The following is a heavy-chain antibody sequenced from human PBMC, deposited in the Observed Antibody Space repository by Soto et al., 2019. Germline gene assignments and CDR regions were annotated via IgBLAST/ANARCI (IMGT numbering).Heavy chain of an antibody. CDR2: VFWDGGE. D-gene: IGHD1-26*01. CDR3: TQVYGSASWGWYFHS. J-gene: IGHJ4*02. Sequence: QITLRESGPSLVKPTETLTLTCTFSGFSLTTTGVGVDWIRQPPGKALEWLAVVFWDGGERYSPSLKSRVTITKDTSNDQVVLTMTNMDPADTATHSCTQVYGSASWGWYFHSWGQGTLVTVSS. CDR1: GFSLTTTGVG. V-gene: IGHV2-5*02.